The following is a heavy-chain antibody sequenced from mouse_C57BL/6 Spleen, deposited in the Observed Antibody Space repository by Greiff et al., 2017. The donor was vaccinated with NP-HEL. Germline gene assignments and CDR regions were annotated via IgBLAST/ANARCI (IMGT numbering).Heavy chain of an antibody. CDR3: ARYGGGYDCAMDY. Sequence: VQLKHSGPELVKPGASVKISCKASGYSFTGYYMNWVKQSPEKSLEWIGEINPSTGGTTYNQKFKAKATLTVDKSSSTAYMQLKSLTSEDSAVYYCARYGGGYDCAMDYWGQGTSVTVSS. V-gene: IGHV1-42*01. J-gene: IGHJ4*01. CDR2: INPSTGGT. CDR1: GYSFTGYY. D-gene: IGHD2-2*01.